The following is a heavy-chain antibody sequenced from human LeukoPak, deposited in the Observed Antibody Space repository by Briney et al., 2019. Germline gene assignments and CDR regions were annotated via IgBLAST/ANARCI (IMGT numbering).Heavy chain of an antibody. V-gene: IGHV3-7*01. J-gene: IGHJ4*02. CDR2: IKQDGSEK. CDR1: GFTFSSYW. Sequence: GGSLRLSCAASGFTFSSYWMSWVRQAPGKGLEWVANIKQDGSEKYYVDSVKGRFTISRDNAENSLYLQMNSLKAEDTAVYYCARDNLPLYYYDSSGYYYFDYWGQGTLATVSS. D-gene: IGHD3-22*01. CDR3: ARDNLPLYYYDSSGYYYFDY.